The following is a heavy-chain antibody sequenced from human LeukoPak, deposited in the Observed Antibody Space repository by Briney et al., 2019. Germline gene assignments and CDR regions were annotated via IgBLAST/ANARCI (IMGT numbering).Heavy chain of an antibody. V-gene: IGHV3-7*01. CDR2: IKQGGSEK. Sequence: GGSLRLSCAASGFTFSSYWMSWVRQAPGKGLEWVANIKQGGSEKYYVDSVKGRFTISRDNAKNSLYLQMNNLRAEDTAVYYCARDPGFSAFDIWGQGTMITVSS. CDR3: ARDPGFSAFDI. D-gene: IGHD3-3*01. CDR1: GFTFSSYW. J-gene: IGHJ3*02.